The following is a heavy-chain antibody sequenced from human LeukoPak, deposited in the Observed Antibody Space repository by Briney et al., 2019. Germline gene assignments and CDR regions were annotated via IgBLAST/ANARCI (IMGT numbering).Heavy chain of an antibody. D-gene: IGHD6-19*01. V-gene: IGHV3-23*01. CDR2: IRDSGAST. Sequence: GGSLRLACAASGFTFLTYAMSWVRQAPGKGLQWVSGIRDSGASTYYADSMKGRFTISRDNSKNTLYLQMNSLRAEDTAVYYCAKAGRSGWYPGWPFDIWGQGTMVTVSS. J-gene: IGHJ3*02. CDR1: GFTFLTYA. CDR3: AKAGRSGWYPGWPFDI.